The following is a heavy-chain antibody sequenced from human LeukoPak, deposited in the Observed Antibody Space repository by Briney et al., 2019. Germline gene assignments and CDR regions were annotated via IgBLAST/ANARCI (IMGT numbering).Heavy chain of an antibody. V-gene: IGHV3-21*01. CDR3: ARGYCSGGSCGFDY. CDR2: ISSSSSYI. D-gene: IGHD2-15*01. Sequence: GGSLRLSCAASGFTFSTYGMNWVRQAPGKGLEWVSSISSSSSYIYYADSVKGRFTISRDSAKNSLYLQMISLRAEDTAVYYCARGYCSGGSCGFDYWGQGTLVTVSS. J-gene: IGHJ4*02. CDR1: GFTFSTYG.